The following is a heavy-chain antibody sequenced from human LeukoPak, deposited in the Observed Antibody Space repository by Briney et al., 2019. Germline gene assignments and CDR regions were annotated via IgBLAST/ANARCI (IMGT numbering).Heavy chain of an antibody. D-gene: IGHD3-22*01. J-gene: IGHJ4*02. CDR2: ISGSSSTI. CDR1: GFTFSSYS. CDR3: ARRVWGYDSSGYLFDY. Sequence: PGGSLRLSCAASGFTFSSYSMNWVHQAPGKGLEWVSYISGSSSTIYYADSVKGRFTISRDNAKNSLYLQMNSLRAEDTAVYYCARRVWGYDSSGYLFDYWGQGTLVTVSS. V-gene: IGHV3-48*01.